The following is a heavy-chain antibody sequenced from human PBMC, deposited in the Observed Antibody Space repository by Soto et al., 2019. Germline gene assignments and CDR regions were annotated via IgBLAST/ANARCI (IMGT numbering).Heavy chain of an antibody. J-gene: IGHJ4*02. CDR3: ATRWGLVAKLNDY. CDR1: GGSISSSSYY. V-gene: IGHV4-39*01. CDR2: IYYSGST. D-gene: IGHD5-12*01. Sequence: QLQLQESGPGLVKPSETLSLTCTVSGGSISSSSYYWGWIRQPPGKGLEWIGSIYYSGSTYYNPSLKSRVTISVDTSKKQCSLKLSSVTAAATAVYYCATRWGLVAKLNDYWGQGTLVTVSS.